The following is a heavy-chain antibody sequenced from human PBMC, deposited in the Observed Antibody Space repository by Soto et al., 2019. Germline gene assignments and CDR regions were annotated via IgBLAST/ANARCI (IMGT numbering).Heavy chain of an antibody. Sequence: ASVKVSCKASGGTFSSYAISWVRQAPGQGLEWMGGIIPIFGTANYAQKFQGRVTITADESTSTAYMELSSLRSEDTAVYYCASDVPYDRRGYSYPTFDYWGQGTLVTVSS. CDR3: ASDVPYDRRGYSYPTFDY. CDR1: GGTFSSYA. V-gene: IGHV1-69*13. CDR2: IIPIFGTA. D-gene: IGHD3-22*01. J-gene: IGHJ4*02.